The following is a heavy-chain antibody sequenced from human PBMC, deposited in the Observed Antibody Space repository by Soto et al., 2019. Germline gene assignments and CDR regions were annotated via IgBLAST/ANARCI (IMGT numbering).Heavy chain of an antibody. CDR1: GYTFTSYD. Sequence: ASVKVSCKASGYTFTSYDINCVRQATGQGLEWMGWMNPNSGNTGYAQKFQGRVTMTRNTSISTAYMELSSLRAEDTAVYYCAKDYGHMVRGVIFYFDYWGQGTLVTVSS. J-gene: IGHJ4*02. CDR3: AKDYGHMVRGVIFYFDY. D-gene: IGHD3-10*01. V-gene: IGHV1-8*01. CDR2: MNPNSGNT.